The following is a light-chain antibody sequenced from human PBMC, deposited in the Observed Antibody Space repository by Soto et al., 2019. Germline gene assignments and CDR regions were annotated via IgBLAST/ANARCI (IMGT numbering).Light chain of an antibody. CDR1: SSNIGGNS. Sequence: VLTQPPSVSAAPGQKVTISCSGSSSNIGGNSVSWYQQLPGTAPKLLIYDDNKRPSGIPDRFSGSKSGTSATLGITGFQTGDEADYYCGSWDSSLSAYVFGTGTNVTVL. CDR2: DDN. CDR3: GSWDSSLSAYV. V-gene: IGLV1-51*01. J-gene: IGLJ1*01.